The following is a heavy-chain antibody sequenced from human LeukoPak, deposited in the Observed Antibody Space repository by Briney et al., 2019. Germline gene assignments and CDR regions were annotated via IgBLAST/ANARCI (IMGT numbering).Heavy chain of an antibody. J-gene: IGHJ4*02. V-gene: IGHV3-48*03. Sequence: GGSPRLSCAASGFTFSSYEMNWVRQAPGKGLEWVSYISSSGSTIYYADSVKGRFTISRDNAKNSLYLQMNSLRAEDTAVYYCARVRPPGYFDYWGQGTLVTVSS. CDR1: GFTFSSYE. CDR3: ARVRPPGYFDY. CDR2: ISSSGSTI.